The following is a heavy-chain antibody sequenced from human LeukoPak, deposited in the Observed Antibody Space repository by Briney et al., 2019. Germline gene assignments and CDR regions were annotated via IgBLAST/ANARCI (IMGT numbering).Heavy chain of an antibody. J-gene: IGHJ4*02. CDR1: GGSISSSSYY. D-gene: IGHD6-13*01. CDR3: ARLDIGIAAAGTVRY. CDR2: IYYSGST. V-gene: IGHV4-39*01. Sequence: SETLSLTCTVSGGSISSSSYYWGWIRQPPGKGLEWIGSIYYSGSTYYNPPLKSRVTISVDTSKNQFSLKLSSVTAADTAVYYCARLDIGIAAAGTVRYWGQGTLVTVSS.